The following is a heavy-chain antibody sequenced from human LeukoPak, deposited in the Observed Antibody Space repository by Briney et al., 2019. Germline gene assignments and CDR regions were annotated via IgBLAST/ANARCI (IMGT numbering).Heavy chain of an antibody. CDR2: IYYSGST. J-gene: IGHJ4*02. CDR1: GGPISSSSYY. D-gene: IGHD2-2*01. Sequence: SETLSLTCTVSGGPISSSSYYWGWIRQPPGKGLEWIGSIYYSGSTNYNPSLKSRVTISVDTSKSQFSLQLSSVTAADTAVYYCARVRDCDSTSCHYYFDYWGQGTLVTVSS. CDR3: ARVRDCDSTSCHYYFDY. V-gene: IGHV4-39*07.